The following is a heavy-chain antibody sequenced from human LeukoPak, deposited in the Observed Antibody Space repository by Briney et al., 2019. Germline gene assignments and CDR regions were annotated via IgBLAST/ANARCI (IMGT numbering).Heavy chain of an antibody. J-gene: IGHJ5*02. CDR2: FDPEDGET. CDR3: ATEGITMVREPHWFDP. Sequence: ASVKVSCKVSGYTLTQLSMHWVRQAPGKGLEWMGGFDPEDGETIYAQKFQGRVAMTEDTSTDTAYMELSSLRSEDRAVYYCATEGITMVREPHWFDPWGQGTLVTVSS. D-gene: IGHD3-10*01. V-gene: IGHV1-24*01. CDR1: GYTLTQLS.